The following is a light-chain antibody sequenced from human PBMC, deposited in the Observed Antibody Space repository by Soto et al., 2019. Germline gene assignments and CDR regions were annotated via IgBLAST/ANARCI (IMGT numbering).Light chain of an antibody. CDR3: QHYNSYSEA. CDR1: QSSSNF. V-gene: IGKV1-27*01. J-gene: IGKJ1*01. Sequence: DIQMTKSPSSLSASVGDRVTITCRASQSSSNFLNWYQQKPGKVPKLLIYAASTLQSGVPSRFSGSGSGTEFTLTISSLQPDDFATYYCQHYNSYSEAFGQGTKMDI. CDR2: AAS.